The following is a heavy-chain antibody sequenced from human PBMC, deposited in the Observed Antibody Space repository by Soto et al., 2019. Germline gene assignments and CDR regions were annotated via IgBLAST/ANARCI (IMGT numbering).Heavy chain of an antibody. V-gene: IGHV3-33*01. J-gene: IGHJ4*02. CDR2: IWYDGSNQ. D-gene: IGHD3-10*01. CDR1: GFTFSTYG. Sequence: PGGSLRLSCAPSGFTFSTYGMRWVRQAPGKGLEWVAVIWYDGSNQYYADSVKGRFTISRDNSKNMLYLQMNSLRAEDTAVYYCARDLGAFNYGSAYFDYWGQGTPVTVS. CDR3: ARDLGAFNYGSAYFDY.